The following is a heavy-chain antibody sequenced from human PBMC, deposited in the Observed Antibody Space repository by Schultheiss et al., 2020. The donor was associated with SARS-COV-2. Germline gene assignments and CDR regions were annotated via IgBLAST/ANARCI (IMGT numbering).Heavy chain of an antibody. Sequence: GSLRLSCAVYGGSFSDFYWSWIRQPPGKGLEWIGEINHSGSTYYNPSLKSRVTISVDTSKNQFPLKLSSVTAADTAVYYCARLSPYYDFWSGYQGPYYYGMDVWGQGTTVTVSS. CDR3: ARLSPYYDFWSGYQGPYYYGMDV. V-gene: IGHV4-34*01. CDR2: INHSGST. CDR1: GGSFSDFY. J-gene: IGHJ6*02. D-gene: IGHD3-3*01.